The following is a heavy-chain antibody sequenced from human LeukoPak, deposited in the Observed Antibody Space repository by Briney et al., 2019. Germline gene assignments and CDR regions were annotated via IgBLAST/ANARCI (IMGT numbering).Heavy chain of an antibody. CDR1: GYTFTGYY. J-gene: IGHJ4*02. CDR2: INPKSGGT. V-gene: IGHV1-2*02. CDR3: ARVIGFGELSLGH. Sequence: GASVKVSCKASGYTFTGYYIHWVRQAPGQGLEWMGWINPKSGGTNYAQKFQGRVTMTRDTSISTAYMELSRLRSDVTAVYFCARVIGFGELSLGHWGQGTLVTVSS. D-gene: IGHD3-10*01.